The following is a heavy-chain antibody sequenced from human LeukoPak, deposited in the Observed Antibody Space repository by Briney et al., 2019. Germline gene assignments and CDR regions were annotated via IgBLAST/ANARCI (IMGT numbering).Heavy chain of an antibody. CDR3: GKDQPRYTYGDYFDY. Sequence: GRSLRLSCAASGFTFSSYGMHWVRQAPGKGLEWVAGISYDGSNKYYADSVKGRFTISRDNSKNTLYVQMNSLRAEHTAVYYGGKDQPRYTYGDYFDYWGQGTLVSVSS. CDR1: GFTFSSYG. D-gene: IGHD5-18*01. V-gene: IGHV3-30*18. J-gene: IGHJ4*02. CDR2: ISYDGSNK.